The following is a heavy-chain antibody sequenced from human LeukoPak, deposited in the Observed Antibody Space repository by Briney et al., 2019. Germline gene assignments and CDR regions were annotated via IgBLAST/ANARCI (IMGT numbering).Heavy chain of an antibody. V-gene: IGHV1-69*05. J-gene: IGHJ4*02. CDR2: IIPIFGTA. Sequence: SVKVSCKASGGTFSSYAISWVRQAPGQGLEWMGGIIPIFGTANYAQKFQGRVTITTDESTRTAYMELSSLRSEDTAVYYCAMTTGGDFWSGYNFDYWGKGTLVTVSS. CDR3: AMTTGGDFWSGYNFDY. CDR1: GGTFSSYA. D-gene: IGHD3-3*01.